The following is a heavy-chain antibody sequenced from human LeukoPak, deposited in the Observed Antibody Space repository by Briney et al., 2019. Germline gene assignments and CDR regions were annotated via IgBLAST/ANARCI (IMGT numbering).Heavy chain of an antibody. CDR2: TYTSGST. J-gene: IGHJ6*02. CDR1: GGSLSSYC. Sequence: SETLSLTCTLSGGSLSSYCSSWVRQPAGGGLEWIGRTYTSGSTNYNPSLKSRVTMSVATSKNQCSLKLSSVTAADTAVYYCARADGYSVIEYGMDVWGQRAPVTVSS. D-gene: IGHD5-18*01. V-gene: IGHV4-4*07. CDR3: ARADGYSVIEYGMDV.